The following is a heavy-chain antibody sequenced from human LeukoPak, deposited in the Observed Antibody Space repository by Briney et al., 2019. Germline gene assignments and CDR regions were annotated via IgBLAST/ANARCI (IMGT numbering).Heavy chain of an antibody. CDR3: ARYNSAWKTDDY. V-gene: IGHV3-7*03. CDR2: IKQDGSDK. Sequence: GGSLRLSCAASGFTFNSYWMTWVRQAPGKGLEWVADIKQDGSDKHYAGSVKGRFTISRDNAKNSLYLQMNSLRAEDTAVYFCARYNSAWKTDDYWGQGTLVTVSS. J-gene: IGHJ4*02. D-gene: IGHD6-19*01. CDR1: GFTFNSYW.